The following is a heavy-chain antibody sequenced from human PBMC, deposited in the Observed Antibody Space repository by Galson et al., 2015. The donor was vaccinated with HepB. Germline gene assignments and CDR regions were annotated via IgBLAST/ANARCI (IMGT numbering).Heavy chain of an antibody. Sequence: SVKVSCKASGCTFSSYAISWVRQAPGQGLEWMGGIIPIFGTANYAQKFQGRVTITADESTSTAYMETSSLRSEDTAVYYCARAGFWSGGYFDYWGQGTLVTVSS. J-gene: IGHJ4*02. CDR3: ARAGFWSGGYFDY. D-gene: IGHD3-3*01. CDR1: GCTFSSYA. CDR2: IIPIFGTA. V-gene: IGHV1-69*13.